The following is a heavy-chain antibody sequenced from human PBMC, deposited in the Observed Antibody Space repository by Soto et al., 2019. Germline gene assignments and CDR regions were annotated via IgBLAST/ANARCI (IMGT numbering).Heavy chain of an antibody. Sequence: HPGGSLRLSCAASGFTFSSYAMSWVRQAPGKGLEWVSAISGSGGSTYYADSVKGRFTISRDNSKNTLYLQMNSLRAEDTAVYYCAKDSCIRGRGNWHYLLSGPTRLVTDS. D-gene: IGHD1-7*01. CDR2: ISGSGGST. J-gene: IGHJ5*01. V-gene: IGHV3-23*01. CDR3: AKDSCIRGRGNWHYLLSGPTRLVTDS. CDR1: GFTFSSYA.